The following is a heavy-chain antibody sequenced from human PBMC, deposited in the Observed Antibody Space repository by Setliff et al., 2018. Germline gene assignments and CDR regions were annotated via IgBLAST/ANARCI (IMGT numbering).Heavy chain of an antibody. V-gene: IGHV1-69*13. CDR1: GGTFSSYA. Sequence: SVKVSCKASGGTFSSYAISWVRQAPGQGLEWMGGIIPIFGTANYAQKFQGRVTIIADESTSTAYMELSSLRSEDTAVYYCARDGDNYYDSSGYYLNHAFDIWGQGTMVTVSS. D-gene: IGHD3-22*01. CDR3: ARDGDNYYDSSGYYLNHAFDI. CDR2: IIPIFGTA. J-gene: IGHJ3*02.